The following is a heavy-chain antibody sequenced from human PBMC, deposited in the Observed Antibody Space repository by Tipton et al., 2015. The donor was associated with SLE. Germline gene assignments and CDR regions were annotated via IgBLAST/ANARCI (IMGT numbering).Heavy chain of an antibody. J-gene: IGHJ4*02. V-gene: IGHV4-39*07. CDR1: GGSISSSSYF. CDR3: ARDFKGIVVDYFDY. CDR2: IYYSGNT. D-gene: IGHD2-21*01. Sequence: TLSLTCTVSGGSISSSSYFWGWIRQPPGKGLEWIGSIYYSGNTYYNPSLKSRVTISVDTSKNQFSLKLSSVTAADTAVYYCARDFKGIVVDYFDYWGQGTVVTVSS.